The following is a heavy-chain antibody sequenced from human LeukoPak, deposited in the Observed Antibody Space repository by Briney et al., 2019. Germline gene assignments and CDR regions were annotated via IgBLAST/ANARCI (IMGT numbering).Heavy chain of an antibody. Sequence: SETLSLTCTVSGGSISSGGYYWSWIRQPPGKGLEWIGYIYYSGSTKYNPSLKSQITISVDTSKNQFSLKLSSVTAADTAMYYCARQGNGDLYYFDYWGQGTLVTVSS. CDR1: GGSISSGGYY. CDR2: IYYSGST. CDR3: ARQGNGDLYYFDY. J-gene: IGHJ4*02. V-gene: IGHV4-61*08. D-gene: IGHD4-17*01.